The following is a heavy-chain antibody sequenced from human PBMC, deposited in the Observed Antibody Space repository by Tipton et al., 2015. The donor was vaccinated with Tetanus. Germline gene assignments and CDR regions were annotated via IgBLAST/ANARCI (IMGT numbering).Heavy chain of an antibody. Sequence: GSLRLSCAASGFTLRSYSMNWVRQAPGKGLEWVSYISTTGNTIYYADSVKGRFTISRDNAKNLLYLQMSSLRREDTAVYYCASSTVTRWGPGTLATVSS. CDR1: GFTLRSYS. V-gene: IGHV3-48*01. CDR2: ISTTGNTI. J-gene: IGHJ4*02. D-gene: IGHD4-17*01. CDR3: ASSTVTR.